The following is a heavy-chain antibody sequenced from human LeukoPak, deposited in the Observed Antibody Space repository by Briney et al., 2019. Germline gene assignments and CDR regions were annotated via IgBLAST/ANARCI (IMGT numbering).Heavy chain of an antibody. D-gene: IGHD3-22*01. CDR1: GFTFSSYG. CDR2: IWYDGSNK. V-gene: IGHV3-33*01. Sequence: PGGSLRLSCAASGFTFSSYGMHWVRQAPGKGLEWVAVIWYDGSNKYYADSVKGRFTISGDNSKNTLYLQMNSLRAEDTAVYYCARSKGSSGLVRYYFDYWGQGTLVTVSS. J-gene: IGHJ4*02. CDR3: ARSKGSSGLVRYYFDY.